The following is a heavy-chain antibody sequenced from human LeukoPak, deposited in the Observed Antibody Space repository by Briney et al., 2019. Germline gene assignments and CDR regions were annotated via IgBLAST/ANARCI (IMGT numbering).Heavy chain of an antibody. CDR2: ISGSGINT. V-gene: IGHV3-23*01. CDR1: GFTFSSYG. D-gene: IGHD1-14*01. Sequence: GGSLRLSCAASGFTFSSYGMNWVRQAPGKGLEWVSAISGSGINTYYADSVKGRFTISRDNSKNTLYLQMNSLRAEDTALYYCAKDVGNRKDYMDVWGKGTTVTVSS. CDR3: AKDVGNRKDYMDV. J-gene: IGHJ6*03.